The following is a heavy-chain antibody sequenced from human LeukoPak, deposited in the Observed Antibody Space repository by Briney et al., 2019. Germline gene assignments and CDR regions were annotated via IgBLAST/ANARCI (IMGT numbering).Heavy chain of an antibody. V-gene: IGHV4-38-2*02. Sequence: SETLSLTCTVYGYSINSGYFWGWVRQPPGKGLEWIGEIYHSGSTNYNPSLKSRVTISLDTSKSQFSLKVRYATAADTAVYYCARGLNDSWTGENYWGQGTLVTVSS. CDR1: GYSINSGYF. J-gene: IGHJ4*02. CDR3: ARGLNDSWTGENY. CDR2: IYHSGST. D-gene: IGHD3-3*01.